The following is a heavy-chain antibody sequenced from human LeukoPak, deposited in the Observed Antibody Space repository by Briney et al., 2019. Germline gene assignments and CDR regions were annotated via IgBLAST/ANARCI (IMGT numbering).Heavy chain of an antibody. V-gene: IGHV3-7*01. CDR2: IKQDGSEK. CDR1: GFTFSSYW. D-gene: IGHD6-19*01. Sequence: GGSLRLSCAASGFTFSSYWMSWVRQAPGKGLEWVANIKQDGSEKYYVDSVKGRFTISRDNAKNSLYLQMNSLRAEDTAVYYCARGTGSGWHETYYYMDVWGKGTTVTVSS. CDR3: ARGTGSGWHETYYYMDV. J-gene: IGHJ6*03.